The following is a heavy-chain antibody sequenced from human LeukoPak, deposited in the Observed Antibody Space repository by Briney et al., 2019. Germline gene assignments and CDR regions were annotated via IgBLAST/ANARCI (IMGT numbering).Heavy chain of an antibody. CDR3: SRENGAFSPFGY. D-gene: IGHD2-8*01. CDR2: VSLSGLT. Sequence: PSGTLSLTCVVSGGSLTSTNWWSWVRRPPGQGLEWIGEVSLSGLTNYNPSLSSRVIMALDTSKNHLSLHLTSVTAADTAVYYCSRENGAFSPFGYWGQGYLVTVLS. J-gene: IGHJ4*02. CDR1: GGSLTSTNW. V-gene: IGHV4-4*02.